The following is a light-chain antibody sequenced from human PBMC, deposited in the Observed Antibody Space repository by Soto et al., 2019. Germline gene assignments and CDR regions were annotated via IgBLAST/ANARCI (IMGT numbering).Light chain of an antibody. CDR1: SSNIGGYNY. J-gene: IGLJ1*01. Sequence: QSVLTQPPSVSAAPGQKVTISCSGSSSNIGGYNYVSWYRQHPGKAPKLIIYEVTKRPSGVPDRFSGSKSGNTASLTVSGLQAEDEADYYCSSYVGSNNYVFGPGTKVTVL. CDR3: SSYVGSNNYV. V-gene: IGLV2-8*01. CDR2: EVT.